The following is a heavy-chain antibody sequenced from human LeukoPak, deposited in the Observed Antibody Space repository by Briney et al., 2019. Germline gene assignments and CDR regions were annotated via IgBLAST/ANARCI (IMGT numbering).Heavy chain of an antibody. Sequence: SETLSLTCTVSGGSIRSYYWSWIRQPPGKGLEWIGYIYHSGSTNYNPSLKSRVTISVDTSKNQFSLKLSSVTAADTAVYYCARGGWYPESFQHWGQGALVTVSS. CDR3: ARGGWYPESFQH. V-gene: IGHV4-59*01. J-gene: IGHJ1*01. CDR1: GGSIRSYY. CDR2: IYHSGST. D-gene: IGHD6-19*01.